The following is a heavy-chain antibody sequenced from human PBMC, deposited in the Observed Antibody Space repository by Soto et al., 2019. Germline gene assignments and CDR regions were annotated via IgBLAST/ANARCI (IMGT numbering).Heavy chain of an antibody. Sequence: SETLSLTCTVSGGSISSYYWSWIRQPAGKGLEWIGLIYSTGSTNYNPSLKSRVTMSVDASKNQFSLKLNSVTAADTAVYYCARDRTGRGDWFDPWGQGTLVTVSS. CDR1: GGSISSYY. CDR3: ARDRTGRGDWFDP. D-gene: IGHD3-10*01. CDR2: IYSTGST. V-gene: IGHV4-4*07. J-gene: IGHJ5*02.